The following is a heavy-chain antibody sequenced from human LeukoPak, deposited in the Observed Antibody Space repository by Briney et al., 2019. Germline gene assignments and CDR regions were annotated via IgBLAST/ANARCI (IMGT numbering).Heavy chain of an antibody. CDR1: GFTFSSYA. CDR2: ISGSGGST. CDR3: AKAPERYYDILTGYPNWFDP. D-gene: IGHD3-9*01. J-gene: IGHJ5*02. V-gene: IGHV3-23*01. Sequence: GSLRLSCAASGFTFSSYAMSWVRQAPGKGLEWVSAISGSGGSTYYADSVKGRFTISRDNSKNTLYLQMNSLRAEDTAVYYCAKAPERYYDILTGYPNWFDPWGQGTLVTVSS.